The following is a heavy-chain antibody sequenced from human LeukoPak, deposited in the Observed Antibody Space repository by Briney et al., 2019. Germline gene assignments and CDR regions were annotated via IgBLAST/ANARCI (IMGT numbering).Heavy chain of an antibody. D-gene: IGHD3-22*01. CDR2: IYTSGST. J-gene: IGHJ6*03. Sequence: KTSETLSLTCTVSGGSISSGSYYWSWIRQPAGKGLEWIGRIYTSGSTNYNPSLKSRVTISVDTSKNQFSLKLGSVTAADTAVYYCARGRYYYDSSGYQHATPYYYYYMDVWGKGTTVTISS. V-gene: IGHV4-61*02. CDR1: GGSISSGSYY. CDR3: ARGRYYYDSSGYQHATPYYYYYMDV.